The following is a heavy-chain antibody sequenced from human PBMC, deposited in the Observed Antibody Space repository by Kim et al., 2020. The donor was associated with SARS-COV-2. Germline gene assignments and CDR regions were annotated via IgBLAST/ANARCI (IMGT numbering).Heavy chain of an antibody. Sequence: ASVKVSCRASGYTFTTFGITWVRQAPGGFEWLGWISAHNGKTNYAQNFQDRVTMTIDTSTSTAYMELRSLRSDDTAVYYCARERGRIMIFGVFGAYAVDVCGQGTMFTVSS. CDR3: ARERGRIMIFGVFGAYAVDV. J-gene: IGHJ3*01. D-gene: IGHD3-3*01. V-gene: IGHV1-18*01. CDR2: ISAHNGKT. CDR1: GYTFTTFG.